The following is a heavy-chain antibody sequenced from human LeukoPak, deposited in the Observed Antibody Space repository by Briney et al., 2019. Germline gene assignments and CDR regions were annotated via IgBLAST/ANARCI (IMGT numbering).Heavy chain of an antibody. J-gene: IGHJ6*02. Sequence: GGSLRLSCAASGYAFSSYNMNWVRQAPGKGLEWISYIGSSGSPTHYADSVRGRFTISRDNAKNSLYLQMNSLRDDDTALYYCARRPYSDTSGRLSDVWGQGTTVTVSS. CDR3: ARRPYSDTSGRLSDV. CDR2: IGSSGSPT. D-gene: IGHD3-22*01. V-gene: IGHV3-48*02. CDR1: GYAFSSYN.